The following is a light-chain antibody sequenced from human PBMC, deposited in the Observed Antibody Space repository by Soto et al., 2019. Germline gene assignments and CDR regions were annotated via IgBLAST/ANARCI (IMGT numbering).Light chain of an antibody. Sequence: QSVLTQPPSVSGAPGQRVTISCTGTSSNIGEGYDVYWYQQFPGTAPKLLIYGNTNRPSGVPDRFSGSKSGISASLAITGLQAEDEADYYCQSYDSSLSGSVFGGGTKLTVL. V-gene: IGLV1-40*01. J-gene: IGLJ3*02. CDR3: QSYDSSLSGSV. CDR1: SSNIGEGYD. CDR2: GNT.